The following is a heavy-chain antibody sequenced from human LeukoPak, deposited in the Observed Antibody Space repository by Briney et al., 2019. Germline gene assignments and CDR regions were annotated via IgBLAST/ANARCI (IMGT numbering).Heavy chain of an antibody. CDR3: ARYSSSFDAFDI. CDR1: GFTFSGYD. CDR2: IYTAGDT. V-gene: IGHV3-13*01. D-gene: IGHD6-13*01. Sequence: PGGSLRLSCAASGFTFSGYDMHWVRQPTGKGLEWVSAIYTAGDTYYPGSVKGRFAISRDDAKNSLYLQMNSLRAGDTAVYYCARYSSSFDAFDIWGQGTMVTVSS. J-gene: IGHJ3*02.